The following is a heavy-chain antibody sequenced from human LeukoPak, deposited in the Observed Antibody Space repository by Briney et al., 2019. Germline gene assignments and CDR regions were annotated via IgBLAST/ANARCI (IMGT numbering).Heavy chain of an antibody. D-gene: IGHD5-12*01. CDR3: ARDFNSGGYDSGSDYFDY. Sequence: GGSLRLSCAASGFTFSSYSMNWVRQAPGKGLEWVSSISSSSSYIYYADSVKGRFTIPRDNAKNSLYLQMSSLRAEDTAVYYCARDFNSGGYDSGSDYFDYWGQGTLVTVSS. CDR1: GFTFSSYS. CDR2: ISSSSSYI. V-gene: IGHV3-21*01. J-gene: IGHJ4*02.